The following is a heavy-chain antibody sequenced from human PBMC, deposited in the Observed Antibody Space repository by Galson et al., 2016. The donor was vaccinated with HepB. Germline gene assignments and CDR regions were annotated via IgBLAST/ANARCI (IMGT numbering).Heavy chain of an antibody. CDR2: SRNNTYGFTT. CDR1: GFSLSDYY. V-gene: IGHV3-72*01. D-gene: IGHD1-1*01. J-gene: IGHJ4*02. CDR3: TRRPTNDYWDS. Sequence: SLRLSCAASGFSLSDYYMDWVRQAPGKGLEWVGRSRNNTYGFTTEYAAPVKGRFTISRDDSKSSLYLQMNSLKVEDTAVYYCTRRPTNDYWDSWGQGTLVTVSS.